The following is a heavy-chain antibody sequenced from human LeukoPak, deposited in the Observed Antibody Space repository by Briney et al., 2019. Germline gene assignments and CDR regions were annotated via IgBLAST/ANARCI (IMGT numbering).Heavy chain of an antibody. Sequence: ASVKVSCKASGYTFTSYGISWERQAPGQGLEWMGWISAYNGNTNYAQKLQGRVTMTTDTSTSTAYMELRSLRSDDTAVYYCARGEYDYGLAGWFDPWGQGTLVTVSS. CDR3: ARGEYDYGLAGWFDP. CDR1: GYTFTSYG. V-gene: IGHV1-18*04. CDR2: ISAYNGNT. D-gene: IGHD4-17*01. J-gene: IGHJ5*02.